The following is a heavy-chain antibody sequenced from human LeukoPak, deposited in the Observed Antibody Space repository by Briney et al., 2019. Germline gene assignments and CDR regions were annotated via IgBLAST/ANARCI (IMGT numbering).Heavy chain of an antibody. Sequence: PGGSLRLSCAVSGFTLNTYSMNWVRQAPGKGLEWVSYISAGGTTIYYADSVKGRFTISRDSAKNSLYLQMNSLRAEDTAVYYCARDVKVGANPPDYWGQGTLVTVSS. CDR3: ARDVKVGANPPDY. D-gene: IGHD1-26*01. CDR2: ISAGGTTI. CDR1: GFTLNTYS. V-gene: IGHV3-48*04. J-gene: IGHJ4*02.